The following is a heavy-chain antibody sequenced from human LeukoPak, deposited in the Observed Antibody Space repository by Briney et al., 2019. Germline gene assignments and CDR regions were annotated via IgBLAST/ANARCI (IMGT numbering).Heavy chain of an antibody. CDR2: IYHSGST. CDR1: GGSISSGDYY. Sequence: SETLSLTCTVSGGSISSGDYYWSWIRQPPGKGLEWIGYIYHSGSTYYNPSLKSRVTISVDTSKNQFSLKLSSVTAADTAVYYCARGGELLVVDYWGQGTLVTVSS. D-gene: IGHD1-26*01. V-gene: IGHV4-30-4*01. J-gene: IGHJ4*02. CDR3: ARGGELLVVDY.